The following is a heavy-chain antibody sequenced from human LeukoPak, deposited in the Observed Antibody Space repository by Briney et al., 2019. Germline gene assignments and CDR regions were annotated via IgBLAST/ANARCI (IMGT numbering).Heavy chain of an antibody. CDR1: GYTFTDYY. J-gene: IGHJ6*02. CDR2: INPNSGGT. CDR3: ARVGYCSSTSCYTYYYYGMDV. V-gene: IGHV1-2*02. D-gene: IGHD2-2*02. Sequence: ASVTVSFPASGYTFTDYYMHWVRQAPGQGLEWMGWINPNSGGTNYAQKFQGRVTMTRDTSISTAYMELSRLRSDDTAVYYCARVGYCSSTSCYTYYYYGMDVWGQGTTVTVSS.